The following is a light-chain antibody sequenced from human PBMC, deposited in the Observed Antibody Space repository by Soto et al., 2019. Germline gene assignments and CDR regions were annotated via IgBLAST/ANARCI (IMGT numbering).Light chain of an antibody. V-gene: IGLV1-40*01. Sequence: QAVVTQPPSVSGAPGQRFTISCTGSSSSVGTAYDVNWYQHLPGTAPKLLIYGSTHRPSGVPDRFSGSKSGTSASLAITGLQAEDAADYYCQSYDSSLSGSVVFGGGTKLTVL. CDR2: GST. CDR1: SSSVGTAYD. J-gene: IGLJ2*01. CDR3: QSYDSSLSGSVV.